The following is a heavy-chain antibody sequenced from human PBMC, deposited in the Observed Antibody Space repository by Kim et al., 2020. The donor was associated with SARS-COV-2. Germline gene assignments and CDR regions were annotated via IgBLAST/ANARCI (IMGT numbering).Heavy chain of an antibody. J-gene: IGHJ3*02. Sequence: ASVKVSCTVSGYPLSDLAIHWVRQSPGNGPEWVGGYDPAGYETIYAQNIQGRVIMTEDTSTDTAYLEVSSLRSDDTAVYYCVIGGYNNGWPKRRPFDIWGQGTMVIVSS. CDR1: GYPLSDLA. V-gene: IGHV1-24*01. D-gene: IGHD3-16*01. CDR2: YDPAGYET. CDR3: VIGGYNNGWPKRRPFDI.